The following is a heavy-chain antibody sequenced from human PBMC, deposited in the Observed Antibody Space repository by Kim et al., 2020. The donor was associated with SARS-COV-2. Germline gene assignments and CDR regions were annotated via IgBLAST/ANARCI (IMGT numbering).Heavy chain of an antibody. V-gene: IGHV1-69*04. CDR3: ARVAGGGGYSYG. D-gene: IGHD5-18*01. CDR2: IIPILGIA. CDR1: GGTFSSYA. J-gene: IGHJ4*02. Sequence: SVKVSCKASGGTFSSYAISWVRQAPGQGLEWMGRIIPILGIANYAQKFQGRVTITADKSTSTAYMELSSLRSEDTAVYYCARVAGGGGYSYGWGQGTLVTVSS.